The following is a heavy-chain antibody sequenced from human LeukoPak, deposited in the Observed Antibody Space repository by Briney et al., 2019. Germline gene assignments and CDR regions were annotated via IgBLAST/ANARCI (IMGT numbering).Heavy chain of an antibody. CDR2: IYYSGST. Sequence: PSETLSLTCTISGGSISSYYWSWIRQPPGKGLEWIGYIYYSGSTNYNPSLKSRVTISVDTSKNQFSLKVSSVTAADTAVYYCARDARYHNWFDPWGQGTLVTVSS. D-gene: IGHD1-26*01. CDR1: GGSISSYY. V-gene: IGHV4-59*12. J-gene: IGHJ5*02. CDR3: ARDARYHNWFDP.